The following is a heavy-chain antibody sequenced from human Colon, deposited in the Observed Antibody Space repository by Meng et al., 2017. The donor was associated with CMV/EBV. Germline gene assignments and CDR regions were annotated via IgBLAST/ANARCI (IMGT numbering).Heavy chain of an antibody. CDR1: GFTFSSYW. Sequence: GESLKISCAASGFTFSSYWMSWVRQAPGKGLEWVANIKQDGSEKYYVDSVKGRFTISRDDAKNSLYLEMHNLIAEDTAVYYCARTPPAGFDFWGQGALVTVSS. D-gene: IGHD2-15*01. V-gene: IGHV3-7*01. J-gene: IGHJ4*02. CDR3: ARTPPAGFDF. CDR2: IKQDGSEK.